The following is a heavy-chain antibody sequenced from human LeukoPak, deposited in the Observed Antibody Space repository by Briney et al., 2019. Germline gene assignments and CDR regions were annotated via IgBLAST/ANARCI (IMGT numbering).Heavy chain of an antibody. CDR2: IYYSGST. J-gene: IGHJ5*02. Sequence: SETLSLTCTVSGGSISSSSYYWGWIRQPPGKGLEWIGSIYYSGSTYYNPSLKSRVTISVDTSKNQFSLKLSSVTAADTAVYYCARLRLIVVVPAAIGWFDPWGQGTLVTVSS. CDR3: ARLRLIVVVPAAIGWFDP. V-gene: IGHV4-39*07. D-gene: IGHD2-2*01. CDR1: GGSISSSSYY.